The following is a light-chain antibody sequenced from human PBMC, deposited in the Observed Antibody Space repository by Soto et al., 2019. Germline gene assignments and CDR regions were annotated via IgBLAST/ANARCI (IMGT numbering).Light chain of an antibody. CDR3: QQYYGTPLT. CDR1: HIFLYSSNNKNY. J-gene: IGKJ4*01. V-gene: IGKV4-1*01. CDR2: WAS. Sequence: DIVMTQSPDSLAVSLGERATINFKSIHIFLYSSNNKNYLAWYQQKPGQPPKLLIYWASTRESGVPDRFSGSGSGTDFTLTISSLQAEDVAVYYCQQYYGTPLTFGGGTKVDI.